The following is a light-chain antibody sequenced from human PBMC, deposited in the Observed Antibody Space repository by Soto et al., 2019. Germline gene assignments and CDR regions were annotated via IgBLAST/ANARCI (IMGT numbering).Light chain of an antibody. V-gene: IGLV2-11*01. CDR2: DVT. CDR3: CSYAGSYTGV. CDR1: SSDVGAYNY. Sequence: QSVLTQPRSVSGSPGQSVTISCTGTSSDVGAYNYVSWNQQHPGKVPKLLIYDVTRRPSGVPDRFSGSKSGSTASLTISGLQAEDEADYYCCSYAGSYTGVFGGGTKLTVL. J-gene: IGLJ3*02.